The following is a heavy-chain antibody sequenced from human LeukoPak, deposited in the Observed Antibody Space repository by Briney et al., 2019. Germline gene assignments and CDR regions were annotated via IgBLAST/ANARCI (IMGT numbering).Heavy chain of an antibody. CDR3: AGDNGAVAGPFDY. D-gene: IGHD6-19*01. CDR2: INPNSGGT. J-gene: IGHJ4*02. V-gene: IGHV1-2*02. Sequence: ASVKVSCKASGYTFTGYYMHWVRQAPGQGLGWMGWINPNSGGTNYAQKFQGRVTMTRDTSISTAYMELSRLRSDDTAVYYCAGDNGAVAGPFDYWGQGTLVTVSS. CDR1: GYTFTGYY.